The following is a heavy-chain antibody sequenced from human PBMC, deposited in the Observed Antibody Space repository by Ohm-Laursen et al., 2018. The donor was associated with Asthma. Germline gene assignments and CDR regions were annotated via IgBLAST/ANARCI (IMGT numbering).Heavy chain of an antibody. CDR1: GFTFSSYW. J-gene: IGHJ4*02. CDR2: INSDGSST. Sequence: SLRLSCAASGFTFSSYWMHWVRQAPGKGLVWVSRINSDGSSTSYADSVKGRFTISRDNSKNSLYLQMNSLRAEDTAVYYCARARSGSSYDYWGQGTLVTVSS. D-gene: IGHD1-26*01. V-gene: IGHV3-74*01. CDR3: ARARSGSSYDY.